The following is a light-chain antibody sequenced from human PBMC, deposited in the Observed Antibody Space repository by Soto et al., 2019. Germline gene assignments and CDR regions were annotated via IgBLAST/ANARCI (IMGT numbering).Light chain of an antibody. CDR2: DAS. V-gene: IGKV3-20*01. Sequence: TQSPSTLPASVGDRVTITCRASRSVGSYLAWYQQKPGQAPRLLIYDASNRATGIPDRFSGSGSGTDFTLTISRLEPEDFAVYYCQQYGSSPRITFGQGTRLEIK. CDR3: QQYGSSPRIT. J-gene: IGKJ5*01. CDR1: RSVGSY.